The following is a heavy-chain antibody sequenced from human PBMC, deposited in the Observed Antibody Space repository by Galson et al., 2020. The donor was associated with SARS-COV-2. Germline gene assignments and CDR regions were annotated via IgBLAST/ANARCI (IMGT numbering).Heavy chain of an antibody. V-gene: IGHV3-9*01. CDR2: ISWNSGSI. J-gene: IGHJ6*03. D-gene: IGHD4-17*01. Sequence: GGSLRLSCAASGFTFDDYAMHWVRQAPGKGLEWVSGISWNSGSIGYADSVKGRFTISRDNAKNSLYLQMNSLRAEDTALYYCAGYGDYSYMDVWGKGTTVTVSS. CDR3: AGYGDYSYMDV. CDR1: GFTFDDYA.